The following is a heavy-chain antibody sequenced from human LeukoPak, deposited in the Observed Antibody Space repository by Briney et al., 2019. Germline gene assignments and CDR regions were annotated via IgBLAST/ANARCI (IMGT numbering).Heavy chain of an antibody. CDR3: ARHQWVPAFDI. V-gene: IGHV4-59*08. Sequence: SETLSLTCTVSGGSISTFYWNWIRQPPGKGLERIGHIYYSGSTNYNPSLKSRVTISVDTSKNQFSLKLSSVTAADTAVYYCARHQWVPAFDIWGQGTMVTVSS. CDR1: GGSISTFY. CDR2: IYYSGST. J-gene: IGHJ3*02. D-gene: IGHD1-26*01.